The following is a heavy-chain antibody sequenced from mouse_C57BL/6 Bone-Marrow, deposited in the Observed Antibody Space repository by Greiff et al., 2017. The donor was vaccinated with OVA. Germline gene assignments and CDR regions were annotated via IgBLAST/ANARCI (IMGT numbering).Heavy chain of an antibody. J-gene: IGHJ2*01. Sequence: ESGPGLVKPSQSLSLTCSVTGYSITSGYYWNWIRQFPGNKLEWMGYISYDGSNNYNPSLKNRISITRDTSKNQFFLKLNSVTTEDTATYYCARDGVAPFDYWGQGTTLTVSS. D-gene: IGHD1-1*02. V-gene: IGHV3-6*01. CDR2: ISYDGSN. CDR3: ARDGVAPFDY. CDR1: GYSITSGYY.